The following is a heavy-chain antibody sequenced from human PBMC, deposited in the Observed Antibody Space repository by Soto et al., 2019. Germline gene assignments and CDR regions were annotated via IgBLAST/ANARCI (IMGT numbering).Heavy chain of an antibody. J-gene: IGHJ4*02. Sequence: SETLSLTCTVSGASISSYYWSWIRQSPGKGLEWIGHIHYSVSTNYSPSLKSRVTISVDTSKNQFSLKLRSVTAADTAAYYCARQRLERLPTYFDYWGQGTQVTVSS. CDR1: GASISSYY. D-gene: IGHD3-3*01. V-gene: IGHV4-59*08. CDR3: ARQRLERLPTYFDY. CDR2: IHYSVST.